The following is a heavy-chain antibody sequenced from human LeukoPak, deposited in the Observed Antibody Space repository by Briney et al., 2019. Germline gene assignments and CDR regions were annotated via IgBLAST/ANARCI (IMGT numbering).Heavy chain of an antibody. CDR1: GFTFSRYS. J-gene: IGHJ3*01. V-gene: IGHV3-21*01. CDR3: ARGSRLGVVGRDAFDV. CDR2: ISISSNYI. D-gene: IGHD3-3*01. Sequence: GGSLRLSCAASGFTFSRYSMNWVRQAPGKGLEWVSSISISSNYIYYADSVKGRFTISRDNAKNSLYLQMNSLRAEDTALYYCARGSRLGVVGRDAFDVWGQGTMVTVSS.